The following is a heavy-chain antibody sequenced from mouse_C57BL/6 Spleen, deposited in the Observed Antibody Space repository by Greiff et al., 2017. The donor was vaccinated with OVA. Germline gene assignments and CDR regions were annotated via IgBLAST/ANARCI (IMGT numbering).Heavy chain of an antibody. CDR2: IYPGSGST. J-gene: IGHJ1*03. Sequence: VQLQQPGAELVKPGASVKMSCKASGYTFTSYWLTWVKQRPGQGLEWIGDIYPGSGSTNYTEKFKSKATLTVETSSSTAYMQLSSLTSVDSAVYYCARKRYYGGYVGVWGTGTTVTVSS. CDR1: GYTFTSYW. V-gene: IGHV1-55*01. CDR3: ARKRYYGGYVGV. D-gene: IGHD1-2*01.